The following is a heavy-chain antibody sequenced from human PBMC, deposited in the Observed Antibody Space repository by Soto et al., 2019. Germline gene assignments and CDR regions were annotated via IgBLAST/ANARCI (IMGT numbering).Heavy chain of an antibody. J-gene: IGHJ4*02. Sequence: PGGSLRLSCSASGFSFTRYWMTWVRQAPGKGLEWVANIKPDETEIHYADSVKGRFTTSRDNAKDSLYLQMSSLRAEDTAVYYCARVWPPDGSDTFDYSGQGPLVTVYS. D-gene: IGHD3-10*01. CDR2: IKPDETEI. CDR3: ARVWPPDGSDTFDY. V-gene: IGHV3-7*01. CDR1: GFSFTRYW.